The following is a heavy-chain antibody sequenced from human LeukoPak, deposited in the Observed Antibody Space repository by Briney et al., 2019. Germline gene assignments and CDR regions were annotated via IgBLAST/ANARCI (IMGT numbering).Heavy chain of an antibody. J-gene: IGHJ4*02. CDR1: GFTFSSYA. Sequence: GGSLRLSCAASGFTFSSYAMHWVRQAPGKGLEWVAVISYDGSNKYYADSVKGRFTISRDNSKNTLYLQMNSLRAEDTAVYYCAKGPPIQLWLPPFDYWGQGTLVTVSS. CDR3: AKGPPIQLWLPPFDY. CDR2: ISYDGSNK. D-gene: IGHD5-18*01. V-gene: IGHV3-30*04.